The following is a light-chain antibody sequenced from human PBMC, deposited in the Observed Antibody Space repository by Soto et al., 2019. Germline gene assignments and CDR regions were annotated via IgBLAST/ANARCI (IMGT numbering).Light chain of an antibody. V-gene: IGLV2-14*01. CDR2: DVS. Sequence: QSVLTQPASVSGSPGQSITISCTGTSSEVGGYNYVSWYQQHPGKAPKLVIYDVSNRPSGVSNRFSGSKSGNTASLTISGLQAEDEADYYCNSYTGSSTYVFGTGTKVTVL. CDR1: SSEVGGYNY. CDR3: NSYTGSSTYV. J-gene: IGLJ1*01.